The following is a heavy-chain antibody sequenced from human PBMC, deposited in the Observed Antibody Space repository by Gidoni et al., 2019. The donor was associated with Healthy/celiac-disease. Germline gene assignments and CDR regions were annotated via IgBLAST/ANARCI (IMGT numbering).Heavy chain of an antibody. D-gene: IGHD3-10*01. V-gene: IGHV3-13*01. CDR3: ARGRDYYGSGSYGMDV. J-gene: IGHJ6*02. Sequence: DPGSVKGRFTISRENAKNSLYLQMNSLRAGDTAVYYCARGRDYYGSGSYGMDVWGQGTTVTVSS.